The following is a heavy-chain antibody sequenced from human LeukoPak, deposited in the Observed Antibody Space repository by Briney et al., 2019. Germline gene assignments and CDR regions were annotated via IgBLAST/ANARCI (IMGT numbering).Heavy chain of an antibody. CDR2: IYSGGSI. J-gene: IGHJ4*02. V-gene: IGHV3-53*01. CDR1: GFTVSSNY. Sequence: PGGSLRLSCAVSGFTVSSNYMTSVRQAPGKGLEWGSVIYSGGSIYYADSVKGRFTTSRDISKNTVDLQLNSLRAEDTAVYYCASGKETSMAQGYWGQGTLVTVSS. CDR3: ASGKETSMAQGY. D-gene: IGHD5-18*01.